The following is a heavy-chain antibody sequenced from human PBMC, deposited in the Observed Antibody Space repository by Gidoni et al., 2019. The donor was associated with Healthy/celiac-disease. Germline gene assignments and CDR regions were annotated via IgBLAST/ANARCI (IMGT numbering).Heavy chain of an antibody. CDR1: GYTLTAFS. D-gene: IGHD2-15*01. CDR3: ATGPPVYCSGGSCYSGFYFDY. J-gene: IGHJ4*02. CDR2: FDPEDGET. Sequence: QVQLVQSWAEVKQPGASVKVSCKVSGYTLTAFSMHWVRQAPGKGLEWMGGFDPEDGETIYAQKFQGRVTMTEDTSTDTAYMELSSLRSEDTAVYYCATGPPVYCSGGSCYSGFYFDYWGQGTLVTVSS. V-gene: IGHV1-24*01.